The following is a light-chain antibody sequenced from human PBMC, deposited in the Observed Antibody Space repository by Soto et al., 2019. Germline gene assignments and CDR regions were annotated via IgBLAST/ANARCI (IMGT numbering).Light chain of an antibody. Sequence: DIQMTQSPSSLSASVGDTVTNTCRASQTISSWLAWYQQKPGKAPKLLIYKASSLESGVPSRFSGCGSGTEFTLTISSLQPDDFATYYCQQYDSFLFTFGHGTKLEIK. CDR3: QQYDSFLFT. J-gene: IGKJ2*01. CDR2: KAS. V-gene: IGKV1-5*03. CDR1: QTISSW.